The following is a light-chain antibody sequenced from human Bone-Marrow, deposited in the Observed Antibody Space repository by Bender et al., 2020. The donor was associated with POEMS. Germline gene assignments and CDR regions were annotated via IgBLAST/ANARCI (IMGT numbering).Light chain of an antibody. CDR3: CSYGGSSTFFYV. CDR1: YYL. CDR2: DGT. V-gene: IGLV2-23*03. Sequence: YYLFSFYHHHPFKSPKLMIYDGTKRPSGVSDRFSGSKSGNTASLTISGLQAEEEDDYYCCSYGGSSTFFYVFGNGKKV. J-gene: IGLJ1*01.